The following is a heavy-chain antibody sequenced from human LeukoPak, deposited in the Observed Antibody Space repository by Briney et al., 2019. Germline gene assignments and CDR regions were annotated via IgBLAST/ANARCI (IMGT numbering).Heavy chain of an antibody. V-gene: IGHV4-34*01. J-gene: IGHJ3*02. D-gene: IGHD5-12*01. Sequence: SETLSLTCAVYGGSFSGYYWSWIRQPPGKGLEWVWEINLSGSTKYNPSLKRRGSISVDTSKNQFSLKLSSVTAADTAVYYCATATGGRYSGYRAAAFDIWGQGTMVTVSS. CDR1: GGSFSGYY. CDR3: ATATGGRYSGYRAAAFDI. CDR2: INLSGST.